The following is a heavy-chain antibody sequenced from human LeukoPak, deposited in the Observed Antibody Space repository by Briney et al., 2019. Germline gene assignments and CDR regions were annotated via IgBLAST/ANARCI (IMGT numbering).Heavy chain of an antibody. J-gene: IGHJ4*02. D-gene: IGHD5-24*01. V-gene: IGHV1-18*01. CDR2: ISAYNGNT. CDR3: VEDYNYVIDY. Sequence: ASVKVSCKASGYTFTSYGISWVRQAPGQGLEWMGWISAYNGNTNYAQKLQGRVTMTTDTSTTTAYMELRSLRSDDTAVYYCVEDYNYVIDYWGQGTLVTVSS. CDR1: GYTFTSYG.